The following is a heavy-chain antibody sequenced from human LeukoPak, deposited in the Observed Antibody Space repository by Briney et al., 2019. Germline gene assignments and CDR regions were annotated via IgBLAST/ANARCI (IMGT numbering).Heavy chain of an antibody. CDR1: GLTFTNYW. V-gene: IGHV3-7*01. J-gene: IGHJ4*02. D-gene: IGHD3-3*01. CDR3: TSRYDFWSGYFQGYYFDF. Sequence: GGSLRFSCAAPGLTFTNYWMHWVRQAPGKGLESVAYIHPDGTEKYYMESLRGRFAISRDNAKNSLYLQMSNLRDEDTAVYYCTSRYDFWSGYFQGYYFDFWGQGSPVTVSS. CDR2: IHPDGTEK.